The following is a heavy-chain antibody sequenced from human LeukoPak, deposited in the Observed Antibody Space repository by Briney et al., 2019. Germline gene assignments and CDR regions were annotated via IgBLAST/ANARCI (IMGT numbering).Heavy chain of an antibody. Sequence: GGSLRLSCSASGFTFSSYAMHWVRQAPGKGLEYVSTISSNGRNTYYADTVKGRFTISRDNSKNTLYLQMSSLRAEDTAVYYCVRTNYYDRPLDYWGQGTLVTVSS. J-gene: IGHJ4*02. CDR2: ISSNGRNT. CDR3: VRTNYYDRPLDY. CDR1: GFTFSSYA. D-gene: IGHD3-22*01. V-gene: IGHV3-64D*06.